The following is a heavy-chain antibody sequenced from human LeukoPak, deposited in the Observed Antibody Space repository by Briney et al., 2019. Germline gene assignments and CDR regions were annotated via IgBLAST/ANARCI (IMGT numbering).Heavy chain of an antibody. CDR2: IYYSGST. CDR3: ARGAYDFSSSWYLDY. CDR1: GGSISSGGYY. V-gene: IGHV4-31*03. Sequence: SQTLSLTCTVSGGSISSGGYYWSWIRQHPGTGLEWIGYIYYSGSTYYNPSLKSRVTISVDTSKNQFSLKLSSVTAADTAVYYCARGAYDFSSSWYLDYWGQGTLVTVSS. D-gene: IGHD6-13*01. J-gene: IGHJ4*02.